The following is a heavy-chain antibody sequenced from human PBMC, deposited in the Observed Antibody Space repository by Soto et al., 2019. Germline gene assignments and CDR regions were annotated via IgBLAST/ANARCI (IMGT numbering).Heavy chain of an antibody. CDR2: SYYSGCR. Sequence: AQLQESGPGLVEPSQTLSRTCTVSGGSISSGDYYWRWIRQPPGKGPEWIGCSYYSGCRYYHPSLTSRVTISVDTSKNQFSLKLSSVTAAGTAVYYCARGDFLAALHGMDVWGQGTTVPVSS. J-gene: IGHJ6*02. CDR3: ARGDFLAALHGMDV. V-gene: IGHV4-30-4*01. CDR1: GGSISSGDYY. D-gene: IGHD6-6*01.